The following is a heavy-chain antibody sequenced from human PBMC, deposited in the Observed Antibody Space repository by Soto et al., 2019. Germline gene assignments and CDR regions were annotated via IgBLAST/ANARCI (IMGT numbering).Heavy chain of an antibody. CDR2: ISPSSSVI. J-gene: IGHJ4*02. CDR1: GFTFRSYD. D-gene: IGHD2-2*01. Sequence: GGSLRLSCAASGFTFRSYDMNWVRQAPGKGLEWVSYISPSSSVINYADSLKGRFTVSRDNAKNLLYLLMNSLRDEDTAVYYCTIETYASPDYWGQGTLVTVSS. V-gene: IGHV3-48*02. CDR3: TIETYASPDY.